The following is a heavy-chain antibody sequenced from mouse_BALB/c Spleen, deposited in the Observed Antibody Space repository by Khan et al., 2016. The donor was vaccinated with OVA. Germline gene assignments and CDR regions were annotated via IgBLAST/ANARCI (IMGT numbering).Heavy chain of an antibody. CDR3: TRFHGGY. CDR1: GYTFTDYV. Sequence: QVQLQQSGPELKKPGETVKISCKASGYTFTDYVMNWVKQSPGKGLKGRGWLNPYPGKPTYADDFKGRFAFSLETSASTAYLQINSLKNEDTATYFCTRFHGGYWGQGTTLTVSS. V-gene: IGHV9-3-1*01. J-gene: IGHJ2*01. CDR2: LNPYPGKP.